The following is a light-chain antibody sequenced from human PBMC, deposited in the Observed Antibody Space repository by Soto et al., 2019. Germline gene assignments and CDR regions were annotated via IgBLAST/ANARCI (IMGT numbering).Light chain of an antibody. CDR2: SDN. Sequence: SVLTQPPSASGTPGQRVAISCSGASSNIGSTRANWYRQLPGSAPKLLIYSDNQRPSGVPDRFSGSKSGTSASLAISGLQSEDEADYYCAAWDNSLNGYVFGTGTRSPS. J-gene: IGLJ1*01. CDR3: AAWDNSLNGYV. CDR1: SSNIGSTR. V-gene: IGLV1-44*01.